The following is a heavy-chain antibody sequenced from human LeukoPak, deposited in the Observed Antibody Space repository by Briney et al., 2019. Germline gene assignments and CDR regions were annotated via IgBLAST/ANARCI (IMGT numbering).Heavy chain of an antibody. V-gene: IGHV4-61*01. Sequence: PSETLSLTCTVSDASVSSDNYYWSWIRQPPGRGLEWFGYVYYSGSTNYNPSLKSRVTISVDTSKSQFSLKLSSVTAAGTAVYYCARRKAVRPRDYYFDYWGQGTLVTVFS. CDR1: DASVSSDNYY. CDR3: ARRKAVRPRDYYFDY. CDR2: VYYSGST. J-gene: IGHJ4*02. D-gene: IGHD6-6*01.